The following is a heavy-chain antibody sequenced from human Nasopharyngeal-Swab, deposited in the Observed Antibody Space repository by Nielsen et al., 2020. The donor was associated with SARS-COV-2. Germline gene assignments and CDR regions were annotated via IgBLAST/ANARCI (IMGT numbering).Heavy chain of an antibody. Sequence: GESLKISCVASGFTFSSYAMSWVRQAPGKGLEWVSAISGSGGSTYYADSVKGRFTISRDNSKNTLYLQMNSLRAEDTAVYYCAKSFTGPAAIYYWGQGTLVTVSS. J-gene: IGHJ4*02. CDR1: GFTFSSYA. V-gene: IGHV3-23*01. D-gene: IGHD2-2*01. CDR3: AKSFTGPAAIYY. CDR2: ISGSGGST.